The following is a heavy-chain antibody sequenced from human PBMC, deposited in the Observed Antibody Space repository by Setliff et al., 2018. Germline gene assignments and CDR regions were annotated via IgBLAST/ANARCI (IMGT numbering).Heavy chain of an antibody. J-gene: IGHJ4*02. D-gene: IGHD6-6*01. CDR3: ARGRNIAARLFDS. CDR1: GGTFSDYH. V-gene: IGHV4-34*01. CDR2: INHRGST. Sequence: PSETLSLTCAAYGGTFSDYHWTWIRQSPEKGLEWIGEINHRGSTNYNPSLKSRVTISIDTSKDQFSLKLISMTAADTAVYYCARGRNIAARLFDSWGQGTLVTVSS.